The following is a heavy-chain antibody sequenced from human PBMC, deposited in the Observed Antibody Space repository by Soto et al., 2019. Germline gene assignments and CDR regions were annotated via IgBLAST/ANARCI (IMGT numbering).Heavy chain of an antibody. J-gene: IGHJ4*02. D-gene: IGHD6-6*01. CDR3: ARDLGFDGYSSSPGYFDY. CDR1: GGSISSGDYY. CDR2: IYYSGST. V-gene: IGHV4-30-4*01. Sequence: TLSLTCTVSGGSISSGDYYWSWIRQPPGKGLEWIGYIYYSGSTYYNPSLKSRVTISVDTSKNQFSLKLSSVTAADTAVYYCARDLGFDGYSSSPGYFDYWGQGTLVTVSS.